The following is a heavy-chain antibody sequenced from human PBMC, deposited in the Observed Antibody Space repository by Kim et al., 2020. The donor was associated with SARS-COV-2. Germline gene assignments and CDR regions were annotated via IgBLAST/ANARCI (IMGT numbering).Heavy chain of an antibody. V-gene: IGHV4-31*03. D-gene: IGHD5-12*01. CDR3: ARNGGYDQGLWGYYFDY. Sequence: SETLSLTCTVSGGSISSGGYYWSWIRQHPGKGLEWIGYIYYSGSTYYNPSLKSRVTISVDTSKNQFSLKLSSVTAADTAVYYCARNGGYDQGLWGYYFDYWGQGTLVTVSS. CDR1: GGSISSGGYY. CDR2: IYYSGST. J-gene: IGHJ4*02.